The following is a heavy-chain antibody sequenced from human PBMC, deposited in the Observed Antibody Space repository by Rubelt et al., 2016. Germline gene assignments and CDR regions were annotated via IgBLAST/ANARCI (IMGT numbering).Heavy chain of an antibody. J-gene: IGHJ6*02. D-gene: IGHD5-18*01. CDR3: AVVDTAMVGERDNGMDV. CDR1: GFTFSSYA. V-gene: IGHV3-23*01. CDR2: ISGSGGST. Sequence: GSGGGLVQPGGSLRLSCAASGFTFSSYAMSWVRQAPGKGLEWVSAISGSGGSTYYADSVKGRFTISRDNSKNTLYLQMNSLRAEDTAVYYCAVVDTAMVGERDNGMDVWGQGTTVTVSS.